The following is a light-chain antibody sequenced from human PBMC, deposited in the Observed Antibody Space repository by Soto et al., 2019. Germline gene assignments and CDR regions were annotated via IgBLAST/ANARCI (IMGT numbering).Light chain of an antibody. Sequence: EVVMTQSPATLPVSPGGSVTLSYRASQSVGNNLAWYQQRPGQPPRLLIYGASTRDTGVPTSFSGSGSGTEFTLTITSLQSEDLAVYDCQPYNNRPLTVGGGTKVEI. J-gene: IGKJ4*01. CDR1: QSVGNN. CDR3: QPYNNRPLT. CDR2: GAS. V-gene: IGKV3D-15*01.